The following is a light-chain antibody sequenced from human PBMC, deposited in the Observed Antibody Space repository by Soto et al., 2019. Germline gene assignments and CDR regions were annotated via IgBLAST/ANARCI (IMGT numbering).Light chain of an antibody. CDR1: QSVSGSY. CDR3: QHYNSYSEA. Sequence: EIVLTQSPGTLSLSPGERATLSCRASQSVSGSYLAWYQQKPGQAPRLLIYGASSRATGIPDRFSGSGSGTEFTLTISSLQPDDFATYYCQHYNSYSEAFGQGTKVDI. CDR2: GAS. V-gene: IGKV3-20*01. J-gene: IGKJ1*01.